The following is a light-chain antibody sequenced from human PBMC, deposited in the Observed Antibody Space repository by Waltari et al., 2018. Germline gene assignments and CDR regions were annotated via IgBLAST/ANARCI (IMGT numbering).Light chain of an antibody. Sequence: SYEPPQPPSLSVALGPTARITCGGNNIGRKVLHWYQQGPGQAPVLVIYRDYNRPSGIPDRFSGSNLGNTATLTVSRVQVGDEADYYCQVWDSGTGVFGGGTKLTVL. J-gene: IGLJ3*02. CDR2: RDY. CDR1: NIGRKV. V-gene: IGLV3-9*01. CDR3: QVWDSGTGV.